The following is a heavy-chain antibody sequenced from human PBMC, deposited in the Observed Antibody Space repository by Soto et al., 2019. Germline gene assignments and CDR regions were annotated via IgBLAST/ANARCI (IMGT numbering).Heavy chain of an antibody. V-gene: IGHV1-46*01. CDR2: INPSGGST. J-gene: IGHJ6*02. D-gene: IGHD1-26*01. CDR1: GYTFTSYY. CDR3: ARDLNYYGYYYGMDV. Sequence: ASVKVSCKASGYTFTSYYMHWVRQAPGQGLEWMGKINPSGGSTSYAQKFQGRVTMTRDTSTNTVYMELSSLRSEDTAVYYCARDLNYYGYYYGMDVWGQGTTVTAP.